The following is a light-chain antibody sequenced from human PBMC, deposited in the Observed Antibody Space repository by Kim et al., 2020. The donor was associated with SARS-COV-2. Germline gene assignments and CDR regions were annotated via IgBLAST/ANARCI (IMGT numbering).Light chain of an antibody. V-gene: IGLV3-19*01. CDR3: SSRDSTGDHVV. CDR2: GKF. J-gene: IGLJ3*02. CDR1: SLRNYS. Sequence: LGQTVKLTCQGDSLRNYSASWYEQRTGQAPTLVLYGKFDRPSGIPDRFAGSASGNTASLTITGAQAEDEADYYCSSRDSTGDHVVFGGGTKLTVL.